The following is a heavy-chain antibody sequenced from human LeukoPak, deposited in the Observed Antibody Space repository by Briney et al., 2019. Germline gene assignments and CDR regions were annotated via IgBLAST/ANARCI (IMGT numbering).Heavy chain of an antibody. D-gene: IGHD1-20*01. V-gene: IGHV4-39*07. CDR1: GGSISSSSYY. CDR3: ARGGIIGTTNNWFDP. Sequence: SETLSLTCTVSGGSISSSSYYWGWIRQPPGKGLEWIGSIYYSGSTYYNPSLKSRITMSVDTSQNQFSLRLSSVTAADTAIYYCARGGIIGTTNNWFDPWGQATLVTVSS. J-gene: IGHJ5*02. CDR2: IYYSGST.